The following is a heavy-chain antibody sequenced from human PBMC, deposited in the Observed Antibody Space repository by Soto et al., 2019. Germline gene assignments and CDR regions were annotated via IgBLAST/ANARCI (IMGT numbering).Heavy chain of an antibody. CDR3: AKDLET. D-gene: IGHD1-1*01. Sequence: QAQLVESGGGVVQPGTSLRLSCVASGFIFRRYGMHWVRQAPGKGLEWVALISYDGGNKFYADSVKGRLTISRDNSKSTLYLPTISLRAEDTALYYCAKDLETWGQGTLVTVSS. CDR2: ISYDGGNK. V-gene: IGHV3-30*18. CDR1: GFIFRRYG. J-gene: IGHJ4*02.